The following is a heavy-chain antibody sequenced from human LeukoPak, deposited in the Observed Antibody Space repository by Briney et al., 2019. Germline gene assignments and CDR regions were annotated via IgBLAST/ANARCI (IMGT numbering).Heavy chain of an antibody. J-gene: IGHJ4*02. Sequence: GGSQRLSCAATGLNQDHYPMHWARQAPGKGLEWVSGISWNSGRLGYADSVKGRFTISRDNAKNSLYLQMNSLRAEDMALYYCAKDAAGTTRGYYFDYWGQGTLVTVSS. D-gene: IGHD6-13*01. V-gene: IGHV3-9*03. CDR2: ISWNSGRL. CDR3: AKDAAGTTRGYYFDY. CDR1: GLNQDHYP.